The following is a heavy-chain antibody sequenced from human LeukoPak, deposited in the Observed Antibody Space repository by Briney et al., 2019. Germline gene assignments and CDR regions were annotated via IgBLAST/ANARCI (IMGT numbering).Heavy chain of an antibody. D-gene: IGHD4-17*01. CDR3: ARGPNGDYIGAFDM. Sequence: GGSLRLSCTASGFTFSAYAMMWVRQAPGKGPEWVSAIRGGGGSAFCADSVKGRFTISRDNSKYTLFLQMNSLRAEDTAVYYCARGPNGDYIGAFDMWGPGTMVTVSS. CDR2: IRGGGGSA. CDR1: GFTFSAYA. J-gene: IGHJ3*02. V-gene: IGHV3-23*01.